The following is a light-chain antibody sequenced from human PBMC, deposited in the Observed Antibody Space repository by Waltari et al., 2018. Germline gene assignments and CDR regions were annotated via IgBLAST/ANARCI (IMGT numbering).Light chain of an antibody. V-gene: IGLV2-14*03. Sequence: SALTQAAPVSGSPGQSIPIPCPGTPSDAGGSNSVFWYQQHPAKAPKLIIYDVSNRPSGVANRFSGSKSGNTASLTISGLQAEDEADYYCSSYISSSTLELFGGGTSLTVL. CDR1: PSDAGGSNS. J-gene: IGLJ2*01. CDR2: DVS. CDR3: SSYISSSTLEL.